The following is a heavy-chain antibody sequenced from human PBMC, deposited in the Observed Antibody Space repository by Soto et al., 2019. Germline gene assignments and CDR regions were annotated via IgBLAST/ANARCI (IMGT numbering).Heavy chain of an antibody. CDR1: GGAISSSSYY. V-gene: IGHV4-39*01. Sequence: SETLSLTCAVSGGAISSSSYYWGWIRQPPGKGLEWIGSIYYSGSTYYNPSLKSRVTISVDTSKNQFSLKLSSVTAADTVVYYCARQDVKDYGDYFWFDPWGQGTLVTVSS. D-gene: IGHD4-17*01. J-gene: IGHJ5*02. CDR2: IYYSGST. CDR3: ARQDVKDYGDYFWFDP.